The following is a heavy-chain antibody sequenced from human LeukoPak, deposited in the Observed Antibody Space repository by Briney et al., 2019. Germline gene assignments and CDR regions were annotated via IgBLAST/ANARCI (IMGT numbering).Heavy chain of an antibody. D-gene: IGHD6-13*01. J-gene: IGHJ6*02. V-gene: IGHV4-59*01. CDR2: IYYSGCT. Sequence: PAETESLTCTVSGGSISSYYWSWIRQPPGKGLEWIGYIYYSGCTNYNPSLKSRVTISVDTSKNQFSLKLSSVTAADTAVYYCARSSSWAGYGMDVWGQGTT. CDR3: ARSSSWAGYGMDV. CDR1: GGSISSYY.